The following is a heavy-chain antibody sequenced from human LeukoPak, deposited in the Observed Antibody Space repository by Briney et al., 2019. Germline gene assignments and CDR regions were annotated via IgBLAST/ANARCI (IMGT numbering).Heavy chain of an antibody. V-gene: IGHV4-39*07. J-gene: IGHJ4*02. D-gene: IGHD3-10*01. CDR1: GGSISSSSYY. Sequence: SETLSLTCTVSGGSISSSSYYWGWIRQPPGKGLEWIGEIYHSGSTNYNPSLKSRVTISVDKSKNQFSLKLSSVTAADTAVYYCARLSAGAVRGVEYYFDYWGQGTLVTVSS. CDR3: ARLSAGAVRGVEYYFDY. CDR2: IYHSGST.